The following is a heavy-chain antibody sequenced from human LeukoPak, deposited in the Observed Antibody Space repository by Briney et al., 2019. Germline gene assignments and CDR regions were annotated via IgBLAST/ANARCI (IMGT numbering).Heavy chain of an antibody. D-gene: IGHD6-13*01. CDR2: INHSGST. Sequence: PSETLSLTCAVYGGSFSGYYWSWIRQPPGKGLEWIGEINHSGSTNYNPSLKSRVTISVDTSKNQFSLKLSSVTAVDTAVYYCARARIAAAGTSDYWGQGTLVTVSS. CDR3: ARARIAAAGTSDY. J-gene: IGHJ4*02. CDR1: GGSFSGYY. V-gene: IGHV4-34*01.